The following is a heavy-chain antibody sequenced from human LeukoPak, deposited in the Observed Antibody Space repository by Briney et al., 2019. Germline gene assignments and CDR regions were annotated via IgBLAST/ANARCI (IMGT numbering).Heavy chain of an antibody. CDR3: ARAPSPPGSVWGSYRYFDY. CDR1: GYTFTSYY. Sequence: GASVKVSCKASGYTFTSYYMHWVRQAPGQGLEWMGIINPSGGSTSYAQKFQGRVTMTRDTSTSTVYMELGSLRSEDTAVYYCARAPSPPGSVWGSYRYFDYWGQGTLVTVSS. D-gene: IGHD3-16*02. CDR2: INPSGGST. J-gene: IGHJ4*02. V-gene: IGHV1-46*01.